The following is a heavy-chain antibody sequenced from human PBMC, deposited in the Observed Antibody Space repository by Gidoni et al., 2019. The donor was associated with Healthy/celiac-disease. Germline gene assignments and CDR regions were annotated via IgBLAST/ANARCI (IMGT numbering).Heavy chain of an antibody. V-gene: IGHV3-48*03. J-gene: IGHJ6*02. Sequence: EVQLVESGGGLVQPGGSLRLSCAASGFPFSSYEMNWVRQAPGKGLEWVSYISSSGSTIYYADSVKGRFTISRDNAKNSLYLQMNSLRAEDTAVYYCARDQLRLNYGMDVWGQGTTVTVSS. CDR3: ARDQLRLNYGMDV. CDR2: ISSSGSTI. D-gene: IGHD2-21*02. CDR1: GFPFSSYE.